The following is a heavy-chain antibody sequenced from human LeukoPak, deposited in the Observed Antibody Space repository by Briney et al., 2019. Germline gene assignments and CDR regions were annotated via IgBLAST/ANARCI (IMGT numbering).Heavy chain of an antibody. J-gene: IGHJ4*02. Sequence: GGSLRLSCAASGFTFSSYEMNWVRQAPGKGLEWVSYISSSGSTTYYADSVKGRFTISRDNSKNTLYLQMNSLRAEDTAVYYCAKGVGYCSGGSCQQFDYWGQGTLVTVSS. CDR1: GFTFSSYE. D-gene: IGHD2-15*01. CDR2: ISSSGSTT. CDR3: AKGVGYCSGGSCQQFDY. V-gene: IGHV3-48*03.